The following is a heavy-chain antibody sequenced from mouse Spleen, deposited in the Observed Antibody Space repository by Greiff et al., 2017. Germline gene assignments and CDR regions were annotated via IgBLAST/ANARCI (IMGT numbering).Heavy chain of an antibody. Sequence: QVQLKQPGAELVKPGTSVKLSCKASGYNFTSYWINWVKLRPGQGLEWIGDIYPGSGSTNYNEKFKSKATLTVDTSSSTAYMQLSSLASEDSALYYCAIYYRYYFDYWGQGTTLTVSS. CDR1: GYNFTSYW. D-gene: IGHD2-14*01. CDR3: AIYYRYYFDY. CDR2: IYPGSGST. J-gene: IGHJ2*01. V-gene: IGHV1-55*01.